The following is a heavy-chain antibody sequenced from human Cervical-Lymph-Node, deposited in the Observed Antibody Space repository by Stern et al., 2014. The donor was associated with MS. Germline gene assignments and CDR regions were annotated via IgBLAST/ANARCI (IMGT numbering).Heavy chain of an antibody. J-gene: IGHJ4*02. D-gene: IGHD3-22*01. CDR2: ISGHNGKT. Sequence: VHLVESGAEVKKPGASVKVSCKASGYTFSSYGISWVRQAPGPGLEWMAWISGHNGKTKYAQKFQGRVTRTTDASTSTAYMELRSLISDDTAVYYCARAGYFDSSGYFVYWGQGTLVTVSS. CDR3: ARAGYFDSSGYFVY. V-gene: IGHV1-18*04. CDR1: GYTFSSYG.